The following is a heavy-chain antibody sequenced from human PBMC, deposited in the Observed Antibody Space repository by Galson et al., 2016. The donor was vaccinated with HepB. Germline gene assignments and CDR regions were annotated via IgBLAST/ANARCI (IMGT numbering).Heavy chain of an antibody. V-gene: IGHV3-23*01. Sequence: SLRLSCAASGFTFSSYVMSWVRQAPGQGLEWVSGVVGAGTTTYYADSVQGRFTISRDNSKNTLYLQMDSLRVEDTAIYYCASQQLWPSFDYWGQGVLVSVSS. CDR3: ASQQLWPSFDY. J-gene: IGHJ4*02. CDR1: GFTFSSYV. CDR2: VVGAGTTT. D-gene: IGHD5-18*01.